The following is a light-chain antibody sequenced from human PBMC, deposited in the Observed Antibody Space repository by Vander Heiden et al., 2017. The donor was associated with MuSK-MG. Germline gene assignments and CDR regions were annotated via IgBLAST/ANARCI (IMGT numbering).Light chain of an antibody. Sequence: EIVVTQSPGTLSLSPGDRATLSCRTSQSLDSYYLAWYQQIPGQAPTLLIYGASNRANGIPERFNGSGSGTDFTLTINRLEPEDFAVYHCQQYATSPFTFGRGDQAGDQT. J-gene: IGKJ2*01. V-gene: IGKV3-20*01. CDR2: GAS. CDR1: QSLDSYY. CDR3: QQYATSPFT.